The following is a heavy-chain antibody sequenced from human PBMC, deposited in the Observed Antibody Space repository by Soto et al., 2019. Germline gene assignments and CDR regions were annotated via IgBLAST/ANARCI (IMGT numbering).Heavy chain of an antibody. D-gene: IGHD6-6*01. J-gene: IGHJ6*02. CDR3: VRGELAARRNGGYYYYGMDV. CDR1: GGSFSGYY. Sequence: SETLSLTCAVYGGSFSGYYWSWIRQPPGKGLEWIGEINHSGSTNYNPSLKSRVTISVDTSKNQFSLKLSSVTAADTAVYYCVRGELAARRNGGYYYYGMDVWGQGTTVTVSS. CDR2: INHSGST. V-gene: IGHV4-34*01.